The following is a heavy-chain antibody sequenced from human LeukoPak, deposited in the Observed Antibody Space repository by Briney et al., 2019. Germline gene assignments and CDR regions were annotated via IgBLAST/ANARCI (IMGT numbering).Heavy chain of an antibody. CDR3: ARGHFGVVLDY. Sequence: GGSLRLSCDGSGFTFSSYSMIWVRQAPGKGLEWVSCIRGDSTETRHADSLMGRFTISRDNAKKSLYLKMNSLRAEDTAVYYCARGHFGVVLDYWGQGTLVTVSS. V-gene: IGHV3-21*01. CDR1: GFTFSSYS. CDR2: IRGDSTET. J-gene: IGHJ4*02. D-gene: IGHD3-3*01.